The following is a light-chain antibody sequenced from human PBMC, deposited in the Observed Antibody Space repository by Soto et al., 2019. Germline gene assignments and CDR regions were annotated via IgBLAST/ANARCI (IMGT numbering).Light chain of an antibody. CDR2: DVS. CDR3: CSYAGSSVV. Sequence: QSALTQPRSVSRSPGQSVTISCTGTSGDVGGYNSVSWYQHHPGKAPKLMIYDVSKRPSGVADRFSGSKSGNTASLTISGLQAEDEADYHCCSYAGSSVVFGGGTKLTVL. V-gene: IGLV2-11*01. CDR1: SGDVGGYNS. J-gene: IGLJ2*01.